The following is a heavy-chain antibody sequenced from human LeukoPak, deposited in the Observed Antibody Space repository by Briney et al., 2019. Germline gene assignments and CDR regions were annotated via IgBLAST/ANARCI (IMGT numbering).Heavy chain of an antibody. V-gene: IGHV1-3*01. CDR2: INAGNGNT. D-gene: IGHD2-2*01. CDR1: GYTFTSYA. CDR3: ARDPLLGYCGSTSCYPPSYYFDY. Sequence: ASVEVSCKASGYTFTSYAMHWVRQAPGQRLEWMGWINAGNGNTKYSQKFQGRVTITRDTSASTAYMELSSLRSEDTAVYYCARDPLLGYCGSTSCYPPSYYFDYWGQGTLVTVSS. J-gene: IGHJ4*02.